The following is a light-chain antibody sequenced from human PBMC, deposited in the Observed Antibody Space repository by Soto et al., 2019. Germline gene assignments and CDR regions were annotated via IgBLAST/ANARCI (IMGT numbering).Light chain of an antibody. J-gene: IGKJ2*01. CDR2: DAS. CDR3: QQYNGDPYT. V-gene: IGKV1-5*01. CDR1: QSISSW. Sequence: DIQMTQSPSTLSASVGDRVTITCRASQSISSWLAWYHQKPGKAPNLLIYDASSLESGVPSRFSGSGSGTEFTLTISGLPPDDFATYYCQQYNGDPYTFGQGTKLEIK.